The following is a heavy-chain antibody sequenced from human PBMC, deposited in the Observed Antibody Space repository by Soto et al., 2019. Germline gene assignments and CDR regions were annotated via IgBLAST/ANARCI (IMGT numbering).Heavy chain of an antibody. V-gene: IGHV3-53*01. CDR2: IYSGGST. CDR1: GFTVSSNY. Sequence: GGSLRLSCAASGFTVSSNYMSWVRQAPGKGLEWVSVIYSGGSTYYADSVKGRFTISRDNSKNTLYLQMNSLRAEDTAVYYCATLASSSPGSFDYCGQGTMVTVSS. J-gene: IGHJ4*02. CDR3: ATLASSSPGSFDY. D-gene: IGHD6-6*01.